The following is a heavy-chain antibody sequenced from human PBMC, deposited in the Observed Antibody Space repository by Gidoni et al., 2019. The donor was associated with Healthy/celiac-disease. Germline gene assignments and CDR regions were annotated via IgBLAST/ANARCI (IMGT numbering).Heavy chain of an antibody. V-gene: IGHV3-33*01. D-gene: IGHD2-21*02. CDR1: GGTSCSYG. Sequence: QVQLVVPGGGVVKPGRSVRPSCAAAGGTSCSYGMHWVRQAPGKGLEWVAVIRYGGNNKYYANSVKSRFTISRDNSKNTLYLQMNSLRAEDTAVYYCAREHIVVVTATSDAFDIWGQGTMVTVSS. CDR3: AREHIVVVTATSDAFDI. CDR2: IRYGGNNK. J-gene: IGHJ3*02.